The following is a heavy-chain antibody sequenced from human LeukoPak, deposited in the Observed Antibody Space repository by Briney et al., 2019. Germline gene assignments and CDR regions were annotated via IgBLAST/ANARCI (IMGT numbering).Heavy chain of an antibody. J-gene: IGHJ4*02. V-gene: IGHV3-23*01. CDR2: FSATDGSA. CDR3: AKLDSSASVR. D-gene: IGHD6-19*01. CDR1: GFTFSIYA. Sequence: PGGSLRLSCAASGFTFSIYAMTWVRRAPGKGLEWVAAFSATDGSAQYAESVKGRFTISRDNSKNTLYLQMNSLKADDTAVYFCAKLDSSASVRWGQGILLTVSS.